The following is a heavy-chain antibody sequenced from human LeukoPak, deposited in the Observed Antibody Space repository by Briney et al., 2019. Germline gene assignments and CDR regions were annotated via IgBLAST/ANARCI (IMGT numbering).Heavy chain of an antibody. D-gene: IGHD2-2*01. V-gene: IGHV5-51*01. CDR2: IYPGDSNT. J-gene: IGHJ5*02. CDR3: ARESGYCSSTSCYNWFDP. Sequence: GEPLKISCKGSGYSFTSYWIGWVRQMPGKGLEWRGIIYPGDSNTRYSPSFQGQVTISADKSISTAYLQWSSLKASDTAMYYCARESGYCSSTSCYNWFDPWGQGTLVTVSS. CDR1: GYSFTSYW.